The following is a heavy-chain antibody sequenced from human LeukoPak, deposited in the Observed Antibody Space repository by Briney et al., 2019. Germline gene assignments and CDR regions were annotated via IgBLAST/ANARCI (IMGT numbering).Heavy chain of an antibody. V-gene: IGHV3-30*03. Sequence: GGSLRLSCAASGFSFTDYAMSWARQPPGKGLEWVAVISYDGSNKYYADSVKGRFTISRDNSKNTLYLQMNSLRAEDTAVYYCARVQRWERTIDYWGQGTLVTVSS. D-gene: IGHD1-26*01. CDR1: GFSFTDYA. CDR3: ARVQRWERTIDY. CDR2: ISYDGSNK. J-gene: IGHJ4*02.